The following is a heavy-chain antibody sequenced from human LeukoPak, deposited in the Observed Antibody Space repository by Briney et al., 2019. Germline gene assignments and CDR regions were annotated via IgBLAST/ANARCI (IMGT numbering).Heavy chain of an antibody. D-gene: IGHD6-13*01. CDR2: IYYSGST. Sequence: SETLSLTCTVSGGSISSSSHYWGWIRQPPGKGLEWIGSIYYSGSTYYNPSLKSRVTISVDTSKNQFSLKLSSVTAADTAVYYCARGPGYSSSWPGTYYYYYMDVWGKGTTVTVSS. CDR1: GGSISSSSHY. CDR3: ARGPGYSSSWPGTYYYYYMDV. J-gene: IGHJ6*03. V-gene: IGHV4-39*07.